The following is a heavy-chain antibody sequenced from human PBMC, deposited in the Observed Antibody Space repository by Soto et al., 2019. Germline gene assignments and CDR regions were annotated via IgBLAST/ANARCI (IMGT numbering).Heavy chain of an antibody. CDR1: GGSFSGYY. CDR2: INHSGST. D-gene: IGHD4-17*01. CDR3: ARDPVTTSHNWFDP. J-gene: IGHJ5*02. V-gene: IGHV4-34*01. Sequence: PSETLSLTCAVYGGSFSGYYWSWIRQPPGKGLEWIGEINHSGSTNYNPSLKSRVTISVDTSKNQFSLKLSSVTAADTAVYYCARDPVTTSHNWFDPWGQGTLVTVSS.